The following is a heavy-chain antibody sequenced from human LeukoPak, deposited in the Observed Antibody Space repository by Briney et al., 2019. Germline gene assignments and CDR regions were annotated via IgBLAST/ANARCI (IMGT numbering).Heavy chain of an antibody. D-gene: IGHD3-22*01. CDR3: AKELTMIVVVTERTPDY. CDR2: ISGSVGST. J-gene: IGHJ4*02. V-gene: IGHV3-23*01. Sequence: PGGSLRLSCAASGFTFSSYAMSWVRQAPGKGLEWVSAISGSVGSTYYADSVKGRFTISRDNSKNTLYLQMNSLRAEDTAVYYCAKELTMIVVVTERTPDYWGQGPLVTVSS. CDR1: GFTFSSYA.